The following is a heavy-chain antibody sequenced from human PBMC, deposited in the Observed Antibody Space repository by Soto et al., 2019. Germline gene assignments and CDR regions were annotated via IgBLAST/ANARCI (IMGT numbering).Heavy chain of an antibody. Sequence: GGSLRLSCAASGFTFSSYWRHWVRQAPGKGLVWVSRINGDGSSTSYADSVKGRFTISRDNAKNTLYLQMNSLRAEDTAVYYCARVPSGRRWFDPWGQGTLVTVSS. CDR1: GFTFSSYW. V-gene: IGHV3-74*01. CDR3: ARVPSGRRWFDP. D-gene: IGHD6-19*01. CDR2: INGDGSST. J-gene: IGHJ5*02.